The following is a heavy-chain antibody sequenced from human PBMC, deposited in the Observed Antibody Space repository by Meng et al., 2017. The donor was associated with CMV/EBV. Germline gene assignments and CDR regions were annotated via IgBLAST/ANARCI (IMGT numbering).Heavy chain of an antibody. V-gene: IGHV3-21*01. CDR3: ARGLEEGLGWEMGY. Sequence: EVHLVESGGGLVKPGGSLRLSCAVSQLIFSTYDMNWVRQAPGKGLEWVASIGRSGTDIAYSDSVRGRFTISRDDAKNTLFLQMNSLRVEDTAVYYCARGLEEGLGWEMGYWGHGTLVTVSS. CDR2: IGRSGTDI. J-gene: IGHJ4*01. D-gene: IGHD3-16*01. CDR1: QLIFSTYD.